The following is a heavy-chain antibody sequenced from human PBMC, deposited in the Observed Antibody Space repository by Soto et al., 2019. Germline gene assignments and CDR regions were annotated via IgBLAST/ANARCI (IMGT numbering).Heavy chain of an antibody. J-gene: IGHJ4*02. CDR2: ISDSGGST. CDR3: AKGTYYYGSAPYYFDY. Sequence: EVQLLESGGGLVQPGGSLRLSCAASGFTFSSYAMSWVRQAPGKGLEWVSGISDSGGSTYYADSVKGRFTISRDNSKNTLHLKMNSLRAEDTAVYYCAKGTYYYGSAPYYFDYWGQGTLVTVSS. D-gene: IGHD3-10*01. CDR1: GFTFSSYA. V-gene: IGHV3-23*01.